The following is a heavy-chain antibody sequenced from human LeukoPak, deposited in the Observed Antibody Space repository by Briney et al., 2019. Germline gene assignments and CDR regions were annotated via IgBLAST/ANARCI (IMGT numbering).Heavy chain of an antibody. V-gene: IGHV2-70*17. CDR3: ARVTADSPSFDY. CDR2: IDWDDDT. Sequence: SGPALVKPTPTLTLTCTSSGFSLNTRQMCVAWIRQPPGKALEWLARIDWDDDTFYSTSLKTRLSISKDTSKNQVVLTMTNMDPVDTGTYYCARVTADSPSFDYWGQGTLVTVSS. D-gene: IGHD2-21*01. CDR1: GFSLNTRQMC. J-gene: IGHJ4*02.